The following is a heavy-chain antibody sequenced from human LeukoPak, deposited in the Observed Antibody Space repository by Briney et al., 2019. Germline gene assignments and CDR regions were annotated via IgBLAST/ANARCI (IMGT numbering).Heavy chain of an antibody. Sequence: APVKVSCKASGYTFTSYYMHWVRQAPGQGLEWMGIINPSGGSTSYAQKFQGRVTITRATSTSTVYMELSSLRSEDTAVYYCARSNNYYESSGYYAKTRRDFDYWGQGTLVTVSS. CDR1: GYTFTSYY. CDR2: INPSGGST. D-gene: IGHD3-22*01. CDR3: ARSNNYYESSGYYAKTRRDFDY. J-gene: IGHJ4*02. V-gene: IGHV1-46*01.